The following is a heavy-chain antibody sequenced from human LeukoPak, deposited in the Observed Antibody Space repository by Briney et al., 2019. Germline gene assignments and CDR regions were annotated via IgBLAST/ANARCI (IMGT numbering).Heavy chain of an antibody. D-gene: IGHD3-10*01. J-gene: IGHJ4*02. Sequence: GGSLRLSCAASGFTFRNYAMTWVRQAPGKGLEWVSTISDSGGSTWYTGSVKGRFIISRDNSRDTVYLQMNSLRAEDTAVCYCGYYYGPDNFYDGITFGGQGTLVTVSS. CDR1: GFTFRNYA. CDR2: ISDSGGST. CDR3: GYYYGPDNFYDGITF. V-gene: IGHV3-23*01.